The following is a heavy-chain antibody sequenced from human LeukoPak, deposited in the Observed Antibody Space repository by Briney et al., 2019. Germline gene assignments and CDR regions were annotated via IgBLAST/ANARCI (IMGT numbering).Heavy chain of an antibody. J-gene: IGHJ4*02. D-gene: IGHD3-3*01. V-gene: IGHV3-48*01. CDR1: GFTFISYE. CDR3: ARDGGRNNDY. CDR2: ISSSSGTI. Sequence: GGSLRLSCAASGFTFISYEMNWVRQAPGKGLQWVSYISSSSGTIYYADSMKGRFTISRDNAKNSLYLQMNSLRAEDTAVYYCARDGGRNNDYWGQGTLVTVSS.